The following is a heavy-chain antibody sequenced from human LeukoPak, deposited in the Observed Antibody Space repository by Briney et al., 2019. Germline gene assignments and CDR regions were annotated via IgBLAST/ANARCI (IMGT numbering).Heavy chain of an antibody. V-gene: IGHV3-21*04. CDR1: GFTFSSYS. D-gene: IGHD3-10*01. J-gene: IGHJ4*02. CDR3: ARGRVKYYGSGAN. Sequence: GGSLRLSCAACGFTFSSYSMNWVRQAPGKGLEWVSSISSSSSYIYYADSVKARFTISRDNAKNSLYLQMNSLRAEDTAVYYCARGRVKYYGSGANWGQGTLVTVSS. CDR2: ISSSSSYI.